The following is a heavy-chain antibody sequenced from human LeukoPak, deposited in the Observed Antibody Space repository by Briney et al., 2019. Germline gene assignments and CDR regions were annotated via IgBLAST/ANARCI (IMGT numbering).Heavy chain of an antibody. Sequence: TGGSLRLSCEASGLTVFSTFMTWVRQAPGKGLEWVSLISNTENTFYADSVKGRFTISRDNSKNTIYLQMDSLRGEDTAVYFCVRAIGVVDCGTQTCKPYHFDKWGQGTQVTVSS. CDR2: ISNTENT. V-gene: IGHV3-66*01. J-gene: IGHJ4*02. D-gene: IGHD2-21*01. CDR1: GLTVFSTF. CDR3: VRAIGVVDCGTQTCKPYHFDK.